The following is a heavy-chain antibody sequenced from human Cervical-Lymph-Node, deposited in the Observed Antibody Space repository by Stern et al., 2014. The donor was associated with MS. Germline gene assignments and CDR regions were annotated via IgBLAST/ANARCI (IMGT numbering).Heavy chain of an antibody. CDR2: IDWNDDK. Sequence: QITLKESGPALVKPTQTLTLTCTFSGFSLSTSGMRVSWIRQPPGKALEWLGRIDWNDDKFYSTSLKTRVTISKDTSKNQVVLTMTIMDPVDTATYYCARTLYYYGSGSYYANYYFDSWGQGTLVTVSS. J-gene: IGHJ4*02. CDR3: ARTLYYYGSGSYYANYYFDS. D-gene: IGHD3-10*01. CDR1: GFSLSTSGMR. V-gene: IGHV2-70*04.